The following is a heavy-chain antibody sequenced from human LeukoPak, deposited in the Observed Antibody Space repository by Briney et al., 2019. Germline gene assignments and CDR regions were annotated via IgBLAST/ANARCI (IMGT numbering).Heavy chain of an antibody. V-gene: IGHV4-39*01. J-gene: IGHJ6*04. Sequence: SETLSLTCTVSGGSISSSSYYWGWIRQPPGKGLEWIGSLYYSGNTYYNPSLTSRVTISVDTSKNQFSLKLSSVTAADTAAYYCARGGTMTRPYPQYYYYGMDVWGKGTTVTVSS. CDR2: LYYSGNT. D-gene: IGHD3-22*01. CDR1: GGSISSSSYY. CDR3: ARGGTMTRPYPQYYYYGMDV.